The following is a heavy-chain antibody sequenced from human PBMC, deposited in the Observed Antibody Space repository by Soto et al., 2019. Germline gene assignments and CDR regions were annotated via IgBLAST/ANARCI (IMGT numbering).Heavy chain of an antibody. CDR2: MNHSGRS. D-gene: IGHD3-10*01. CDR3: ARGRRRYYGSGSYYMQPSLDP. CDR1: GESFSDYY. J-gene: IGHJ5*02. V-gene: IGHV4-34*01. Sequence: QVQLQQWGAGLLKPSETLSLTCAVYGESFSDYYWTWIRQPPGKGLEWIGEMNHSGRSNYTPSLKGRVTISVDTSKNQFSLSLESVTAADTAVYYCARGRRRYYGSGSYYMQPSLDPWSQGILVTVSS.